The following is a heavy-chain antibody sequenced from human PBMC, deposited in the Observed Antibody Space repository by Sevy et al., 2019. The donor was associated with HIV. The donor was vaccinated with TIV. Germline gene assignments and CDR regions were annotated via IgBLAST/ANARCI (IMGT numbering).Heavy chain of an antibody. V-gene: IGHV4-39*01. D-gene: IGHD3-10*01. Sequence: SETLSLTCTVSGGSISSSSYYWGWIRQPPGKGLEWIGSIYYSGSTYYNPSLKRRVTISVDTSKNQFSLKLSSVTAADTAVYYCARSSGIRGAFDIWGQGTMVTVSS. CDR2: IYYSGST. CDR3: ARSSGIRGAFDI. CDR1: GGSISSSSYY. J-gene: IGHJ3*02.